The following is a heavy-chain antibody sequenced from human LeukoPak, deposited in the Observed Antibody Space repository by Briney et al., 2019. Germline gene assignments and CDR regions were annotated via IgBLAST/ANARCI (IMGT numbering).Heavy chain of an antibody. Sequence: PGGSLRLSCAASGFTIITSFMSWVRQAPGKGLEWVSVIYNDGTTYYADSVKGRFTISRDNPKNTLYLQMNTLRAEDTAVYYCARDAVDTANAVWGQGTTVTVS. J-gene: IGHJ6*02. CDR2: IYNDGTT. V-gene: IGHV3-53*01. CDR1: GFTIITSF. CDR3: ARDAVDTANAV. D-gene: IGHD5-18*01.